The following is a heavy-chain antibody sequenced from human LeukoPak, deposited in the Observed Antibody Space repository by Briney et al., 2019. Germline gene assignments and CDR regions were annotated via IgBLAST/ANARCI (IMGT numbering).Heavy chain of an antibody. CDR3: ARGPGGIAVADDAFDI. CDR1: GGSFSGYY. V-gene: IGHV4-34*01. J-gene: IGHJ3*02. CDR2: INHSGST. Sequence: PSETLSLTCAVYGGSFSGYYWTWIRQPPGKGLEWIGDINHSGSTNYNPSLKSRVTISVDTSRNQFSLKLSSVTAADTAVYYCARGPGGIAVADDAFDIWGQGTMVTVSS. D-gene: IGHD6-19*01.